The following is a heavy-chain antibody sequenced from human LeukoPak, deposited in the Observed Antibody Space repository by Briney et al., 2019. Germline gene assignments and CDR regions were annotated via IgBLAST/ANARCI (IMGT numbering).Heavy chain of an antibody. J-gene: IGHJ6*02. V-gene: IGHV1-3*01. CDR1: GYTFTSYA. Sequence: GASVKVSCKASGYTFTSYAMHWVRQAPGQRLEWMGWINAGNGNTKYSQKFQGRVTITRDTSASTAYMELSNLKSEDTAIYYCARDLGDGASYLFYGMDVWGPGTSVTVSS. CDR3: ARDLGDGASYLFYGMDV. D-gene: IGHD3-10*01. CDR2: INAGNGNT.